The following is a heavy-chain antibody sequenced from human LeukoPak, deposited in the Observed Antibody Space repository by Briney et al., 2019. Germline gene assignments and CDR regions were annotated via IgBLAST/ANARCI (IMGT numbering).Heavy chain of an antibody. D-gene: IGHD3-10*01. V-gene: IGHV3-48*01. CDR3: ARDRAGVDYFDY. J-gene: IGHJ4*02. CDR2: IGHTGSIT. Sequence: PGGSLRLSCAGSGFTFSSYSMNWVRHAPGKGLEWVSYIGHTGSITDYADSVKGRFTISRDNAKNSLYLQMNTLRAEDTAVYYCARDRAGVDYFDYWGQGTLVTVSS. CDR1: GFTFSSYS.